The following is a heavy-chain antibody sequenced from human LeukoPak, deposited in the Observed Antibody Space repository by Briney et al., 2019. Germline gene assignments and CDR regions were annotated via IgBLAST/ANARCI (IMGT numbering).Heavy chain of an antibody. CDR2: IYYSGST. CDR3: ATTTIRLGY. CDR1: GGSIIYSNYY. D-gene: IGHD1-26*01. J-gene: IGHJ4*02. Sequence: SETLSLTCTVSGGSIIYSNYYWACIRQSPGKGLEWIGSIYYSGSTYHNPSFKSRVTISVDTSKNQFSLKLSSVTAADTAVYYCATTTIRLGYWGQGTLVTVSS. V-gene: IGHV4-39*07.